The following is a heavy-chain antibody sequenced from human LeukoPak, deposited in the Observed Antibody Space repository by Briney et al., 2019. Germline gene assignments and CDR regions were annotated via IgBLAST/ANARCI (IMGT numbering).Heavy chain of an antibody. D-gene: IGHD3-9*01. Sequence: PGGSLRLSCAASGFTFSGYVMTWVRQAPGKGLECVSSITFSSSHIYYADSVKGRFTISRDNTKDSLYLQMNTLRVEDTAVYYCTRDLMDYDVSTGLHHYYMDVWGQGTTVTVSS. V-gene: IGHV3-21*01. CDR2: ITFSSSHI. CDR3: TRDLMDYDVSTGLHHYYMDV. CDR1: GFTFSGYV. J-gene: IGHJ6*02.